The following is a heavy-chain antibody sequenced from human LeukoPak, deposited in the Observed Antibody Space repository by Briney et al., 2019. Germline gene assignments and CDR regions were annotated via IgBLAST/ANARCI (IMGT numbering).Heavy chain of an antibody. CDR1: GFTFSSYW. D-gene: IGHD3-10*01. CDR3: AREVWFGEPTPLFDY. V-gene: IGHV3-7*01. Sequence: GGTLRLSCAASGFTFSSYWMSWVCQAPGKGLEWVADIKQDGSEKYYVDSVKGRFTISRDNATNSLYLQMNSLRAEDTAVYYCAREVWFGEPTPLFDYWGQGTLVTVSS. CDR2: IKQDGSEK. J-gene: IGHJ4*02.